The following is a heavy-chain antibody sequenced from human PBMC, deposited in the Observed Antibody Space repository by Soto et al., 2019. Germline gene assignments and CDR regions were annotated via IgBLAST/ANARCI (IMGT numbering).Heavy chain of an antibody. CDR1: GGSFSGYY. V-gene: IGHV4-34*01. CDR3: ARGYYDILTGYYDAFDI. D-gene: IGHD3-9*01. Sequence: GSLRLSCAVYGGSFSGYYWSWIRQPPGKGLEWIGEINHSGSTNYNPSLKSRVTISVDTSKNQFSLKLSSVTAADTAVYYCARGYYDILTGYYDAFDIWGQGTMVTVSS. CDR2: INHSGST. J-gene: IGHJ3*02.